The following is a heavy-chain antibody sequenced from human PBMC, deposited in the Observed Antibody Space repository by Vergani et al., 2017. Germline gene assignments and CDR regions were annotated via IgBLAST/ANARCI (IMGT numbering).Heavy chain of an antibody. CDR3: ARDRYYYGSGSYRGFT. D-gene: IGHD3-10*01. Sequence: QLHLQESGPGLVKPSETLSLTCTVSGGSISSGDYYWSWIRQPPGKGLEWIGYIYYSGSTYYNPSLKSRVTISVDTSKNQFSLKLSSVTAADTAVYYCARDRYYYGSGSYRGFTWGQGTLVTVSS. CDR2: IYYSGST. CDR1: GGSISSGDYY. V-gene: IGHV4-30-4*01. J-gene: IGHJ5*02.